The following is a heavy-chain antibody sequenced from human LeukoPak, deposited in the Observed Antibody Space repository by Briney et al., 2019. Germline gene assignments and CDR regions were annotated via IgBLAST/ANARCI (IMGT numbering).Heavy chain of an antibody. J-gene: IGHJ4*02. V-gene: IGHV4-38-2*01. CDR1: GYSISSGYY. Sequence: KPSETLSLTCAVSGYSISSGYYWGWIRQPPGKGLEWTGIIYHSGSTYHNPSLKSRVTISVDTSKNQFSLKLSSVTAADTAGYYCARHGRPVAGATGEYYFDYWGQGTLVTVSS. CDR2: IYHSGST. D-gene: IGHD1-26*01. CDR3: ARHGRPVAGATGEYYFDY.